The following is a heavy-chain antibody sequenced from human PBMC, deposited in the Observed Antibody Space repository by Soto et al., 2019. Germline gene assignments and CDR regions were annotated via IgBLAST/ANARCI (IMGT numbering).Heavy chain of an antibody. CDR1: GYTFFTYD. CDR2: ISTYSGDT. J-gene: IGHJ5*02. D-gene: IGHD5-12*01. CDR3: ARHHGPTTSEKWFDP. V-gene: IGHV1-18*01. Sequence: HVHLVQSGVEVKTPGASVKVSCQASGYTFFTYDISWVRQAPGQGLEWMGWISTYSGDTKYAQNFQGRVTMTTDTSTTTAYLELRSLRSEDTAVYYCARHHGPTTSEKWFDPWGQGTLVTVSS.